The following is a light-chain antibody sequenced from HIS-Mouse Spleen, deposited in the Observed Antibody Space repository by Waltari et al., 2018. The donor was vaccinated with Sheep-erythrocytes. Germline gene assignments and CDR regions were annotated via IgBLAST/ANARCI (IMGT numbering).Light chain of an antibody. CDR1: RLGDKY. Sequence: SYELTPPPSVPVSPGQTASITCSGDRLGDKYACCYQQKPGQSPVLVIYQDSKRPSGIPGRFSGSNSGNTATLTISGTQAMDEADYYCQAWDSSTAVFGGGTKLTVL. V-gene: IGLV3-1*01. CDR2: QDS. CDR3: QAWDSSTAV. J-gene: IGLJ2*01.